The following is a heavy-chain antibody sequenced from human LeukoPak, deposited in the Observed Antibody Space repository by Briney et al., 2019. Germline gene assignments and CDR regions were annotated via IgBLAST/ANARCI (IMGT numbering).Heavy chain of an antibody. CDR1: GFTFSSYA. V-gene: IGHV3-30*04. CDR3: ARDRYGAVTAYYFDY. CDR2: ISYDGSNK. D-gene: IGHD2-21*02. J-gene: IGHJ4*02. Sequence: GGPLRLSCAASGFTFSSYAMHWVRQAPGKGLEWVAVISYDGSNKYYADSVKGRFTISRDNSKNTLYLQMNSLRAEDTAVYYCARDRYGAVTAYYFDYWGQGTLVTVSS.